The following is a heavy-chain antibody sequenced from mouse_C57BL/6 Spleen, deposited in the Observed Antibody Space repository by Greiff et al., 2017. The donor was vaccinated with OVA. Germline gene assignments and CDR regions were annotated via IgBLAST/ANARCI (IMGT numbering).Heavy chain of an antibody. Sequence: QVQLQQSGPELVKPGASVKISCKASGYAFSSSWMNWVKQRPGKGLEWIGRIYPGDGDTNYNGKFKGKATLTADKSSSTAYMQLSSLTSEDSAVYFCARGETMGMDYWGQGTSVTVSS. CDR1: GYAFSSSW. CDR3: ARGETMGMDY. CDR2: IYPGDGDT. V-gene: IGHV1-82*01. J-gene: IGHJ4*01.